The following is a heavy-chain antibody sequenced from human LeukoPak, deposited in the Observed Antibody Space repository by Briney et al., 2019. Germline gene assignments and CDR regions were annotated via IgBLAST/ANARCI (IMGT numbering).Heavy chain of an antibody. J-gene: IGHJ4*02. CDR3: ARHSSVAAVDY. CDR2: IYYSAST. Sequence: PSETLSPTCTVSGDSISSSIYYWGWIRQPPGKGLEWIGSIYYSASTYYNPSLKSRVTISVDTSKNQFSLKLNSVTAADTAVYYCARHSSVAAVDYWGQGTLVTVSS. CDR1: GDSISSSIYY. V-gene: IGHV4-39*01. D-gene: IGHD6-19*01.